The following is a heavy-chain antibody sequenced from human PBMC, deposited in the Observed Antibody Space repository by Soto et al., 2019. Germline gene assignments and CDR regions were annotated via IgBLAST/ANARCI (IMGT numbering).Heavy chain of an antibody. V-gene: IGHV4-59*08. CDR1: GGSITSYY. J-gene: IGHJ5*02. CDR2: IYYSGST. CDR3: ARKWFDP. Sequence: QVQLQESGPGLVKPSETLSLTCTVSGGSITSYYWSWIRQPPGKGLEWSGYIYYSGSTNYNPSLKSRVTISVDTSKNQFSLKLSSGTAADTAVYYCARKWFDPWGQGTLVTVSS.